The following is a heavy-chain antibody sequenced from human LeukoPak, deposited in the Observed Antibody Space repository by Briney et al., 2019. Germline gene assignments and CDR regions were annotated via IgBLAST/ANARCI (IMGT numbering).Heavy chain of an antibody. Sequence: GESLTISCMGSGYSFTSYWIGWVRLMPGKGLGWMGIIYPGDSDTRYSPSSEGQVTLSDDKPITTAYLQWSSLKAAYTAMYPCARHPNFDYYGSGSYRPLDIWGQGTMVTVSS. CDR2: IYPGDSDT. CDR3: ARHPNFDYYGSGSYRPLDI. V-gene: IGHV5-51*01. J-gene: IGHJ3*02. D-gene: IGHD3-10*01. CDR1: GYSFTSYW.